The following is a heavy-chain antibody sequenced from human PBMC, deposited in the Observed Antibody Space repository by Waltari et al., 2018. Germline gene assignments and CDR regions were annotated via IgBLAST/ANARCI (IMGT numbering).Heavy chain of an antibody. CDR2: INSDGSST. CDR3: TRALWLGELYDY. J-gene: IGHJ4*02. V-gene: IGHV3-74*01. D-gene: IGHD3-10*01. Sequence: EVQLDESGGGLVQPGGSLRLSCSASGFTLPWYLMNWVRQAPGKGLVWVERINSDGSSTTYADSVKGRFTISRDNAKNTVYLQMNSLRVEDTAVYYCTRALWLGELYDYWGQGTLVTVSS. CDR1: GFTLPWYL.